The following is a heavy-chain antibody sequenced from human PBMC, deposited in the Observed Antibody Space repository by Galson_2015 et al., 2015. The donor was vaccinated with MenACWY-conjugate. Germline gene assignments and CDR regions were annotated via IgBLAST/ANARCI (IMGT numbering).Heavy chain of an antibody. Sequence: GAEVKKPGESLRISCKGSGYSFTSYWISWVRQMPGKGLEWMGRIDPSDSYTNYSPSFQGHVTISADKSISTAYLQWSSLKASDTAMYYCARQGCSGGSCYSDYYYGMDVWGQGTTVTVSS. CDR1: GYSFTSYW. CDR2: IDPSDSYT. D-gene: IGHD2-15*01. V-gene: IGHV5-10-1*01. CDR3: ARQGCSGGSCYSDYYYGMDV. J-gene: IGHJ6*02.